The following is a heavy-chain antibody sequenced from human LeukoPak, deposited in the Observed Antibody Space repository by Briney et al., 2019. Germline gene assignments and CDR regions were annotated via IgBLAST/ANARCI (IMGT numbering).Heavy chain of an antibody. CDR2: IYYSGST. J-gene: IGHJ4*02. V-gene: IGHV4-59*08. CDR3: AREVGTTGIVNY. D-gene: IGHD1-26*01. Sequence: PSETLSLTCTVSGGSISSYYWSWIRQPPGKGLEWIGYIYYSGSTNYNPSLKSRVTISVDTSKNQFSLKLSSVTAADTAVYYCAREVGTTGIVNYWGQGTLVTVSS. CDR1: GGSISSYY.